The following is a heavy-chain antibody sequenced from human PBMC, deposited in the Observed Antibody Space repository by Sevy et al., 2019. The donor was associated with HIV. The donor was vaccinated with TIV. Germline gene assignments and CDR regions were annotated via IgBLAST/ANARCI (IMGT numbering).Heavy chain of an antibody. J-gene: IGHJ5*02. Sequence: ASVKVSCKASGYSFTSYFVYWVRQAPGQGLEWMGMINPSGGSTSSAQKFQGRVTMTRDTSTSTVYMELSSLRSEDTAVYYCARGSGGYSGWFDHWGQGTLVTVSS. V-gene: IGHV1-46*01. D-gene: IGHD2-21*02. CDR3: ARGSGGYSGWFDH. CDR2: INPSGGST. CDR1: GYSFTSYF.